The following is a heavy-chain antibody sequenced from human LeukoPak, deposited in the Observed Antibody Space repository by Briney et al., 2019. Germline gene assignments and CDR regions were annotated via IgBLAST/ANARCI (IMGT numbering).Heavy chain of an antibody. J-gene: IGHJ4*02. V-gene: IGHV3-23*01. CDR2: ISGFGGST. D-gene: IGHD6-13*01. CDR1: GFTFSSYW. CDR3: ARRSGSSWSSFDY. Sequence: LPGGSLRLSCAASGFTFSSYWMNWVRQAPGKGLEWVSGISGFGGSTYYAPSVKGRLTISRDNFGNMLYLHLDSLRVEDTAIYYCARRSGSSWSSFDYWGQGALVTVSS.